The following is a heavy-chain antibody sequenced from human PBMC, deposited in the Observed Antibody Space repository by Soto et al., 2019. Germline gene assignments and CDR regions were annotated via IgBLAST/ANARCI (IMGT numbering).Heavy chain of an antibody. J-gene: IGHJ4*02. CDR3: ARSLGGAGWHDY. CDR1: RDSVSSFY. D-gene: IGHD3-16*01. CDR2: VFHTGST. Sequence: QVQLQESGPGLVKPSETLSLTCRVFRDSVSSFYWSWVRQPPGKGLEWIGYVFHTGSTNYNPSLASRVTMSLDKSKNQFSLKLSSVTSADTAIYYCARSLGGAGWHDYWGQGTLVSVSS. V-gene: IGHV4-59*02.